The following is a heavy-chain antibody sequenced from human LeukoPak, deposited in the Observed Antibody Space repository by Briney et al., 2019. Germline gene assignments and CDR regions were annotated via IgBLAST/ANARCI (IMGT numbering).Heavy chain of an antibody. D-gene: IGHD3-10*01. CDR3: ATGPATVYGSGSDYYGMDV. CDR1: GGSFSGYY. CDR2: INHSGST. Sequence: SETLSLTCAVYGGSFSGYYWGWIRQPPGKGLEWIGEINHSGSTNYNPSLKSRVTISVDTSKNQFSLKLSSVTAADTAVYYCATGPATVYGSGSDYYGMDVWGQGTTVTVSS. J-gene: IGHJ6*02. V-gene: IGHV4-34*01.